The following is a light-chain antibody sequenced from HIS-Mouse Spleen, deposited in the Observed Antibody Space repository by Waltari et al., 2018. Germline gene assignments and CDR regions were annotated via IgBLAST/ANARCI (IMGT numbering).Light chain of an antibody. J-gene: IGLJ1*01. CDR3: SSYTSSSTYV. CDR1: SSDVGGYNY. Sequence: PGQSITISCTGTSSDVGGYNYVSWYQQHPGKAPKLMIYDVSNRPSGVSNSFSGSKSGNTASLTISGLQAEDEADYYCSSYTSSSTYVFGTGTKVTVL. V-gene: IGLV2-14*03. CDR2: DVS.